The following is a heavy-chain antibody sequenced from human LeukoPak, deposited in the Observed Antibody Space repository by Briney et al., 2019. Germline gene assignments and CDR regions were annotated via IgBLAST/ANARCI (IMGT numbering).Heavy chain of an antibody. D-gene: IGHD1-26*01. CDR3: AREGSGSYYSSPYADY. Sequence: ASVKVSCKASGYTFTGYYMHWVRQAPGQGLEWMGWINPNSGGTNYAQKFQGGVTMTRDTSISTAYMELSRLRSDDTAVYYCAREGSGSYYSSPYADYWGQGTLVTVSS. J-gene: IGHJ4*02. CDR1: GYTFTGYY. CDR2: INPNSGGT. V-gene: IGHV1-2*02.